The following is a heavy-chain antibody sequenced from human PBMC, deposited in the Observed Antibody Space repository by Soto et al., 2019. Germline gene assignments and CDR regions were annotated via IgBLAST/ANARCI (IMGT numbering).Heavy chain of an antibody. V-gene: IGHV3-23*01. CDR2: ISGSGGST. D-gene: IGHD2-2*01. Sequence: GGSLRLSCAASGFTFSSYAMSWVRQAPGKGLEWVSAISGSGGSTYYADSVKGRFTISRDNSKNTLYLQMNSLRAEDTAVYYCAKDSPFDCSSTSCRYPNFQHWGQGTLVTVSS. J-gene: IGHJ1*01. CDR1: GFTFSSYA. CDR3: AKDSPFDCSSTSCRYPNFQH.